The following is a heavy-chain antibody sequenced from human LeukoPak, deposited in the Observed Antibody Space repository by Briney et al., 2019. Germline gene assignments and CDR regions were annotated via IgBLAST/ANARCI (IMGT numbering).Heavy chain of an antibody. Sequence: SETLSLTCTVSGGPISSYYWSWIRQPAGKGLEWIGRIYSSGSTNYNPSLKSRVTMSEDTSKNQYYLKVSSVTAADTAVYYCARVGDMDVWGKGTTVTVSS. CDR3: ARVGDMDV. D-gene: IGHD3-16*01. V-gene: IGHV4-4*07. CDR1: GGPISSYY. J-gene: IGHJ6*03. CDR2: IYSSGST.